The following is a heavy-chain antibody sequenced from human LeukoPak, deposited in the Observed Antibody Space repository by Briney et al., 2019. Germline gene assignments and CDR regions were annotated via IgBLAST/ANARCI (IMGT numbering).Heavy chain of an antibody. D-gene: IGHD3-3*01. CDR1: GFTFSDYY. CDR3: ARDCGTIFGVVIFSPNYYYYGMDV. CDR2: ISSSGSTI. J-gene: IGHJ6*02. Sequence: GGSLRLSCAASGFTFSDYYMSWIRQAPGKGLEWVSYISSSGSTIYYADSVKGRFTISRDNAKNSLYLQMNSLRAEDTAVYYCARDCGTIFGVVIFSPNYYYYGMDVWGQGTTVTVSS. V-gene: IGHV3-11*01.